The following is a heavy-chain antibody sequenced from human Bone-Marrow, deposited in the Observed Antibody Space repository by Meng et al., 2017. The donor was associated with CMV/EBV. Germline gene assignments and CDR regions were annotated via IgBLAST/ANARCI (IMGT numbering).Heavy chain of an antibody. V-gene: IGHV3-30*04. CDR2: ISYDGSNK. D-gene: IGHD5-24*01. CDR3: ARDLEMATEGFDY. CDR1: GFTFSSYA. Sequence: GESLKISCAASGFTFSSYAMHWVRQAPGKGLEWVAVISYDGSNKYYADSVKGRFTISRDNSKNTLYLQMNSLRAEDTAVYYCARDLEMATEGFDYWGQGNLVNVSS. J-gene: IGHJ4*02.